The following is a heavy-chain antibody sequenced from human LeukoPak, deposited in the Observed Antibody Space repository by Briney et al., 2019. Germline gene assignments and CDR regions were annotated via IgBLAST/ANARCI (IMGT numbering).Heavy chain of an antibody. D-gene: IGHD2-2*01. CDR1: GGSISRGSYY. Sequence: SETLSLTCTVSGGSISRGSYYWGWIRQPPGMGPEWIGSIFYSGSTHYNPSLKSRVTISVDPPKNQFSLKLTSVTAADTAVYYCARHLGCRSPSCPDDGFDIWGQGTMVTVSS. CDR3: ARHLGCRSPSCPDDGFDI. J-gene: IGHJ3*02. V-gene: IGHV4-39*01. CDR2: IFYSGST.